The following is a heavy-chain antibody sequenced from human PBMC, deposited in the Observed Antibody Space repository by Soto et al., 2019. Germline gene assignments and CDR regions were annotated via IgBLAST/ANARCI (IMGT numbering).Heavy chain of an antibody. CDR3: AIGAYYYDSLSY. V-gene: IGHV3-30-3*01. CDR2: ISYDGSNK. CDR1: GFTFSSYA. J-gene: IGHJ4*02. Sequence: GGSLRLSCAASGFTFSSYAMHWVRQAPGKGLEWVAVISYDGSNKYYADSVKGRLTISRDNSKNTLYLQMNSLRAEDTAVYYCAIGAYYYDSLSYWGQGTLVTVSS. D-gene: IGHD3-22*01.